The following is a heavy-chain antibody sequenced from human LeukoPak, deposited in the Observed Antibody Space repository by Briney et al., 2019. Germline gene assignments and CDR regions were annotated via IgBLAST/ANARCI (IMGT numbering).Heavy chain of an antibody. CDR3: ARDRSSVYANFRRPWSGFDY. CDR2: ISSSGSTI. CDR1: GFTFSSYA. V-gene: IGHV3-48*04. D-gene: IGHD2-8*01. J-gene: IGHJ4*02. Sequence: GGSLRLSCAASGFTFSSYAMHWIRQAPGKGLEWVSYISSSGSTIYYADSVKGRFTISRDNAKNSLYLQMNSLRAEDTAVYYCARDRSSVYANFRRPWSGFDYWGQGTLVTVSS.